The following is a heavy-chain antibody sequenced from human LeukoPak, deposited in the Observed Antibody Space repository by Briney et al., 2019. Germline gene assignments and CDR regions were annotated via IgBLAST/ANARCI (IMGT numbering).Heavy chain of an antibody. D-gene: IGHD3-10*01. CDR3: ARGRKLYYGSGIDY. Sequence: GASVKVSCKASGYTFTGYYMHWVRQAPGQGLEWTGWINPNSGGTNYAQKFQGRVTMTRDTSISTAYMELSRLRSDDTAVYYCARGRKLYYGSGIDYWGQGTLVTVSS. V-gene: IGHV1-2*02. J-gene: IGHJ4*02. CDR1: GYTFTGYY. CDR2: INPNSGGT.